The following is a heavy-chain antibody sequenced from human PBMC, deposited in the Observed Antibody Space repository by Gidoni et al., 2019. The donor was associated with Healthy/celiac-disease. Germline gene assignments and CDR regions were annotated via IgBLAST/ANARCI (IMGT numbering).Heavy chain of an antibody. CDR2: ISYDGSNK. Sequence: QVQLVESGGGVVQPGRSLRLSCAASGFTFSSYGRHWVRQAPGKGLEWVAVISYDGSNKYYADSVKGRFTISRDNSKNTLYLQMNSLRAEDTAVYYCAKEYYYDSSGYYPPEFDYWGQGTLVTVSS. V-gene: IGHV3-30*18. D-gene: IGHD3-22*01. CDR3: AKEYYYDSSGYYPPEFDY. J-gene: IGHJ4*02. CDR1: GFTFSSYG.